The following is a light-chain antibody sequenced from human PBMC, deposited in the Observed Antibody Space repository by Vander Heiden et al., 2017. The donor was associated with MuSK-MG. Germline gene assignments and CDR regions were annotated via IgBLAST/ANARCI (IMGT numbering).Light chain of an antibody. Sequence: QSVLTQPPSVSAAPGQKVTVSCPGRSSNIENNQVSWYQQVPGPAPQLLIYDNNKRPLEIPDRFSGSKSGTSATLGITGLQTGDEALYYCVTWDDSLSAVVFGGGTKLTVL. CDR3: VTWDDSLSAVV. CDR2: DNN. CDR1: SSNIENNQ. J-gene: IGLJ3*02. V-gene: IGLV1-51*01.